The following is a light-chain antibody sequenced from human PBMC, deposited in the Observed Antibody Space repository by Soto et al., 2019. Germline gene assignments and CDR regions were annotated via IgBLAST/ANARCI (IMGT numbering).Light chain of an antibody. Sequence: DIQMTQSPSSLSASVGDRVTITCRASQGVGSDLGWYQQKPGRAPKRLIYVMSTLQSGVPSRFSGSGSGTEFTLTISRLQPEDIATYYCLQHNSYPWTFGQGTKVEI. CDR3: LQHNSYPWT. J-gene: IGKJ1*01. CDR2: VMS. CDR1: QGVGSD. V-gene: IGKV1-17*01.